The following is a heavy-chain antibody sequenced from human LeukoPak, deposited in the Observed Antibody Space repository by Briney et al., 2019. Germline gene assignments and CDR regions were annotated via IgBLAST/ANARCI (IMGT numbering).Heavy chain of an antibody. J-gene: IGHJ4*02. CDR3: ARGSSSWYSYFDY. Sequence: PGGSLRLSCAASGFTFSDYYMSWIRQAPGEGLEWASYISSSGSTIYYADSVKGRFTISRDNAKNSLYLQMNSLRAEDTAVYYCARGSSSWYSYFDYWGQGTLVTVSS. V-gene: IGHV3-11*01. CDR2: ISSSGSTI. D-gene: IGHD6-13*01. CDR1: GFTFSDYY.